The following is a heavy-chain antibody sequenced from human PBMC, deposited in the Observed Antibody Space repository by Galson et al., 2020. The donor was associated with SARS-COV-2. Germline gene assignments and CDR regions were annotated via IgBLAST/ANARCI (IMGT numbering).Heavy chain of an antibody. D-gene: IGHD6-19*01. J-gene: IGHJ6*02. V-gene: IGHV3-33*01. Sequence: SCAASGFTFSSYGMHWVRQAPGKGLEWVAVIWYDGSNKYYADSVKGRFTISRDNSKNTLYLQMNSLRAEDTAVYYCARDSLGIAVAGTNYYYGMDVWGQGTTVTVSS. CDR3: ARDSLGIAVAGTNYYYGMDV. CDR1: GFTFSSYG. CDR2: IWYDGSNK.